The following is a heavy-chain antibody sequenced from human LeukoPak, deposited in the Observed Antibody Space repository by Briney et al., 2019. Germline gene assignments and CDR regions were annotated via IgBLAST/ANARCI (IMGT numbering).Heavy chain of an antibody. V-gene: IGHV3-23*01. J-gene: IGHJ5*02. Sequence: GGSLRLSCAASGFTVSSNYMSWVRQAPGKGLEWVSAISGSGGSTYYADSVKGRFTISRDNSKNTLYLQMNSLRAEDTAVYYCAKDQAVVVVVAANKNWFDPWGQGTLVTVSS. D-gene: IGHD2-15*01. CDR2: ISGSGGST. CDR3: AKDQAVVVVVAANKNWFDP. CDR1: GFTVSSNY.